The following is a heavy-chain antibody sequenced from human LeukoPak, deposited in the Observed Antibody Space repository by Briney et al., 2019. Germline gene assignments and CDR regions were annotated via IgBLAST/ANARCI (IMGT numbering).Heavy chain of an antibody. V-gene: IGHV2-5*01. J-gene: IGHJ4*02. CDR1: GFSLSTSGVG. CDR3: AHKPTGTGKYYFDY. D-gene: IGHD1-1*01. CDR2: IYWNDDK. Sequence: ESGPTLVKPTQTLTLTCTFSGFSLSTSGVGVGWIRQPPGKALEWLALIYWNDDKRYNPALKSRLTITEDTSKNQVVLTMTNMDPVDTATYYCAHKPTGTGKYYFDYWGQGTLVTVSS.